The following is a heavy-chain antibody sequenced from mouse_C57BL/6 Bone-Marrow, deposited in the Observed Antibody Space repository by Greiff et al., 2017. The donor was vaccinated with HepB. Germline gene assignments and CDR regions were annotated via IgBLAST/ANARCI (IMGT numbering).Heavy chain of an antibody. CDR3: ARDKNWDAMDY. J-gene: IGHJ4*01. D-gene: IGHD4-1*01. Sequence: EVKVVESGGGLVKPGGSLKLSCAASGFTFSSYAMSWVRQTPEKRLEWVATISDGGSYTYYPDNVKGRFTISRDNAKNNLYLQMSHLKSEDTAMYYCARDKNWDAMDYWGQGTSVTVSS. CDR2: ISDGGSYT. V-gene: IGHV5-4*01. CDR1: GFTFSSYA.